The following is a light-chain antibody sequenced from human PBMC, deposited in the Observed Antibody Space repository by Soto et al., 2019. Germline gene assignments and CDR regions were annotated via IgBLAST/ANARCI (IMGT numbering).Light chain of an antibody. CDR3: QHYNNLWG. CDR1: QSVRSN. J-gene: IGKJ4*01. CDR2: GAS. V-gene: IGKV3-15*01. Sequence: EIVMTQSPATLSVSPGERVTLSCRASQSVRSNLAWYQQKPGQVTRVLIYGASNRTIGIPDRFSGSGSGTEFTLTISSQQSEDFAVYYCQHYNNLWGFGGGTKVEIK.